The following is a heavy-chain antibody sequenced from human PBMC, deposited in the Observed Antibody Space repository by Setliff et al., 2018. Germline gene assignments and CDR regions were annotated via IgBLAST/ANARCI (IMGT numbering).Heavy chain of an antibody. CDR3: VRGPGPSVVVAMPFDR. CDR1: GYNFITFG. V-gene: IGHV1-18*01. CDR2: ISPYNGNT. J-gene: IGHJ4*02. Sequence: ASVKVSCKTSGYNFITFGISWVRQAPGQGLEWMGWISPYNGNTNYAQKFQGRVTVTTDSSTTTVYMEVTSLRSDDTAVYYCVRGPGPSVVVAMPFDRWGQGTQVTVSS. D-gene: IGHD5-12*01.